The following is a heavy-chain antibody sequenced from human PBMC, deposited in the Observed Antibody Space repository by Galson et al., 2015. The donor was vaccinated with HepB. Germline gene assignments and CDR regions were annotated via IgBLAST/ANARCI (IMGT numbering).Heavy chain of an antibody. J-gene: IGHJ6*02. D-gene: IGHD6-19*01. V-gene: IGHV3-23*01. CDR3: AKDAPAVNYYYYGMDV. CDR1: GFTFSSYA. CDR2: ISGSGGST. Sequence: SLRLSCAASGFTFSSYAMSWVRQAPGKGLEWVSAISGSGGSTYYADSVKGRFTISRDNSKNTLYLQMNSLRAEDTAVYYCAKDAPAVNYYYYGMDVWGQGTTVTVSS.